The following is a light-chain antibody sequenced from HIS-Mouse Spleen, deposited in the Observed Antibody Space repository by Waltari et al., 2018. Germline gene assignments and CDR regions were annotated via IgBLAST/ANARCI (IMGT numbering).Light chain of an antibody. CDR3: CSYAGSYTYWV. V-gene: IGLV2-11*01. Sequence: QSALTQPRSVSGSPGQSVTISCTGTSSDVGGYNFVSLYQQPPGKAPKLMIYYVSKRPSGVPDRFSGSKSGNTASLTISGLQAEDEADYYCCSYAGSYTYWVFGGGTKLTVL. J-gene: IGLJ3*02. CDR1: SSDVGGYNF. CDR2: YVS.